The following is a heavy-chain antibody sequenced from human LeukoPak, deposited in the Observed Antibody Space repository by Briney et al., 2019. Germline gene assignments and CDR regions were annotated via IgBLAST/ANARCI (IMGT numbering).Heavy chain of an antibody. J-gene: IGHJ3*02. CDR1: GFTFSSYE. D-gene: IGHD7-27*01. V-gene: IGHV3-48*03. Sequence: GGSLRLSCAASGFTFSSYEMNWVRQAPGKGLGWVSYISSSGSTIYYADSVKGRFTISRDNAKNSLYLQRNSLRAVDTAVYYCATLGDAFDIWGQGTMVTVSS. CDR3: ATLGDAFDI. CDR2: ISSSGSTI.